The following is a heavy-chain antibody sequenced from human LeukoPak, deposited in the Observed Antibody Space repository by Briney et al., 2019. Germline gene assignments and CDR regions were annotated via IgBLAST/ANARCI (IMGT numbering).Heavy chain of an antibody. V-gene: IGHV4-34*01. CDR2: INHSGST. J-gene: IGHJ6*02. CDR3: ARGNYDFWSGYSANYGMDV. D-gene: IGHD3-3*01. Sequence: SETLSLTCAVYGGSFSGYYWSWIRQPPGKGLEWIGEINHSGSTNYNPSLKSRVTISVDTSKNQFSLKLSSVTAADTAVYYCARGNYDFWSGYSANYGMDVRGQGTTVTVSS. CDR1: GGSFSGYY.